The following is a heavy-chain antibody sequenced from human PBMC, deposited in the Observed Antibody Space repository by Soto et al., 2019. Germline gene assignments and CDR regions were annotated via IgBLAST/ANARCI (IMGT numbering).Heavy chain of an antibody. D-gene: IGHD1-26*01. Sequence: EVQLVESGGGLVKPGGSLRLSCAVSGFIFSRYSMNWVRQAPGKGLEWVSSIGTSGSYIYDTDSVKGRFTISRDNTKDSLYLQVNSLSAEDTAIYYCARGSAFIGLDYWGQGTPVTVSS. CDR1: GFIFSRYS. V-gene: IGHV3-21*01. J-gene: IGHJ4*02. CDR3: ARGSAFIGLDY. CDR2: IGTSGSYI.